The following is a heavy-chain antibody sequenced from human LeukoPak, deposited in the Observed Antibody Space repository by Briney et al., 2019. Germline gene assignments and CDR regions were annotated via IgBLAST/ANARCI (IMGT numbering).Heavy chain of an antibody. CDR1: GVSISGTNW. D-gene: IGHD6-19*01. CDR3: ARAVAGTNGDFDY. CDR2: FHHSGRT. V-gene: IGHV4-4*02. J-gene: IGHJ4*02. Sequence: SETLSLTCAVSGVSISGTNWWTWVRQSPGMRLEWIGEFHHSGRTNYNPSLKSRVTISADTSKNQFSLKLTSVTAADTAVYYCARAVAGTNGDFDYWGQRTLVAVSS.